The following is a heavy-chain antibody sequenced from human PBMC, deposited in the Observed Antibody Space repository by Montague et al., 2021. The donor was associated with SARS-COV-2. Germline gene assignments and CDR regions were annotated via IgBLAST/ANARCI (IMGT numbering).Heavy chain of an antibody. J-gene: IGHJ4*02. Sequence: QSGAEVKKPGESLRISCKGSGYSFTSYWISWVRQMPGKGLEWMGRIDPRDSYTNYSPSFQGHVTISADKSISTAYLQWSSLKASDTAMYYCARHHKQWLVQKVMDYWGQGTLVTVSS. CDR3: ARHHKQWLVQKVMDY. V-gene: IGHV5-10-1*01. CDR1: GYSFTSYW. CDR2: IDPRDSYT. D-gene: IGHD6-19*01.